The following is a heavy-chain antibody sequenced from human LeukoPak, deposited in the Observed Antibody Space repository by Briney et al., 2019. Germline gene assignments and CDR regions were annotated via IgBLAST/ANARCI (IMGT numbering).Heavy chain of an antibody. V-gene: IGHV3-20*04. CDR3: ARVEQKPRAVCGMDV. CDR1: GFTFDDYG. CDR2: INWNGGST. J-gene: IGHJ6*02. D-gene: IGHD6-13*01. Sequence: SGGSLRLSCAASGFTFDDYGMSWVRQAPGKGLKWVSGINWNGGSTGYADSVKGRFTISRDNAKNSLYLQMNSLRAEDTALYYCARVEQKPRAVCGMDVWGQGTPVTVSS.